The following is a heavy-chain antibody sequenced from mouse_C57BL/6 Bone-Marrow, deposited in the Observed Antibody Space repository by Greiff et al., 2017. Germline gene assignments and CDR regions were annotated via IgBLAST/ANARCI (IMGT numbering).Heavy chain of an antibody. CDR2: ISNGGGST. CDR3: ARQPYYYGSSYGWYFDV. CDR1: GFTFSDYY. J-gene: IGHJ1*03. D-gene: IGHD1-1*01. V-gene: IGHV5-12*01. Sequence: EVMLVESGGGLVQPGGSLKLSCAASGFTFSDYYMYWVRQTPEKRLEWVAYISNGGGSTYYPDTEKGRFTISRDNAKNTLYLQMSRLKSEDTAMYYCARQPYYYGSSYGWYFDVWGTGTTVTVSS.